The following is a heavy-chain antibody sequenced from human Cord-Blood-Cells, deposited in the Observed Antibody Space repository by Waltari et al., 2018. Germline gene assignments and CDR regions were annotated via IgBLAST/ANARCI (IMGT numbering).Heavy chain of an antibody. V-gene: IGHV4-38-2*02. CDR1: GYSISSGYS. CDR2: IYHSGST. Sequence: QVQLQESGPGLVMPSETLSLTCAVSGYSISSGYSWGWIRQPPGKGLVWIGSIYHSGSTYYNPSLKSRVTISVDTSKNQFSLKLSSVTAADTAVYYCAREEGSGSYYRGAFDIWGQGTMVTVSS. CDR3: AREEGSGSYYRGAFDI. J-gene: IGHJ3*02. D-gene: IGHD3-10*01.